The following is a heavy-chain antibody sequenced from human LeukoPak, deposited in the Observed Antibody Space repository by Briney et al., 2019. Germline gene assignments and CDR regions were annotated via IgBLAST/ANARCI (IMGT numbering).Heavy chain of an antibody. V-gene: IGHV1-58*01. J-gene: IGHJ4*02. CDR2: IVVGSGNT. Sequence: SVKVSCKASGFTITNSAVQWVRQARGQRLEWIGWIVVGSGNTNYAQKFQERVTITGDLSTNTAYLELSSLRSEDTAVYYCAADLPYSDYGPLDYWGQGTLVTVSS. D-gene: IGHD4-11*01. CDR1: GFTITNSA. CDR3: AADLPYSDYGPLDY.